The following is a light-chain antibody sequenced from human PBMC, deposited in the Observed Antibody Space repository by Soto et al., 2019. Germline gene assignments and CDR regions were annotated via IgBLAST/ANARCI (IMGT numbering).Light chain of an antibody. Sequence: IKLTQSPSSLSPSIGDRITISCRASQDIASYLAWYQQKPGEAPKLLIYDASTLYGGVPSRFSGSGSGTEFALTITSLQAEDFATYYCQHLRMYPATFGEGTKVDIK. CDR1: QDIASY. CDR3: QHLRMYPAT. CDR2: DAS. V-gene: IGKV1-9*01. J-gene: IGKJ4*01.